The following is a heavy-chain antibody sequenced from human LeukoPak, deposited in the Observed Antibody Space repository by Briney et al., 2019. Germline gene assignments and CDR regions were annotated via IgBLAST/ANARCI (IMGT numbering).Heavy chain of an antibody. V-gene: IGHV4-34*01. J-gene: IGHJ6*03. Sequence: PAETLSLTCAVYGVSFSGYYWIWLRQPPGKGLEWIGEINQWGSTNYNPSLKSPVTISVDTSKTQFSLKLSSVTAADTAVYYCARAATSLTIFGVVIGRHYYYMDVWGKGTTVTVSS. D-gene: IGHD3-3*01. CDR1: GVSFSGYY. CDR3: ARAATSLTIFGVVIGRHYYYMDV. CDR2: INQWGST.